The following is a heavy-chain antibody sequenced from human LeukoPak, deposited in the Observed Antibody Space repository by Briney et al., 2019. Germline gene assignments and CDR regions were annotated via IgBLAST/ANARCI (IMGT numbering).Heavy chain of an antibody. CDR1: GGSISSSSYY. CDR2: IYYSGST. D-gene: IGHD2-21*02. J-gene: IGHJ4*02. Sequence: NASETLSLTCTVSGGSISSSSYYWGWIRQPPGKGLEWIGSIYYSGSTYYNPSLKSRVTISVDTSKNQFSLKLSSVTAADTAVYYCARDLPYCGGDCYTLFDYWGQGTLVTVSS. V-gene: IGHV4-39*07. CDR3: ARDLPYCGGDCYTLFDY.